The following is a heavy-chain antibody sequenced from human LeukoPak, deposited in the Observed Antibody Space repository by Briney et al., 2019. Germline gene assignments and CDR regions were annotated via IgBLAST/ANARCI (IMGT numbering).Heavy chain of an antibody. Sequence: SETLSLTCTVSGASISDSSYYWGWIRQPPGKGLEWIGSIYHSGSTYYNPSLKSRVTISVDTSKNQFSLKLSSVTAADTAVYYCARGAYDFWSGYERDYFQHWGQGTLVTVSS. J-gene: IGHJ1*01. V-gene: IGHV4-39*07. CDR1: GASISDSSYY. CDR2: IYHSGST. D-gene: IGHD3-3*01. CDR3: ARGAYDFWSGYERDYFQH.